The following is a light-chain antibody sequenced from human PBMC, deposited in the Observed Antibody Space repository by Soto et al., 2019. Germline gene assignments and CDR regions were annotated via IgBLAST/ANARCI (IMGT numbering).Light chain of an antibody. J-gene: IGKJ2*01. V-gene: IGKV3-15*01. CDR3: QQYNNWPPYT. CDR1: QSVGRN. CDR2: GAS. Sequence: VVMTQSPATLSVSPWERATLSCRAGQSVGRNLAWYQQKPGQAPRLLIYGASTRATGIPARFSGSGSGTEFTLTISSLQSEDFAVYYCQQYNNWPPYTFGQGTKVDIK.